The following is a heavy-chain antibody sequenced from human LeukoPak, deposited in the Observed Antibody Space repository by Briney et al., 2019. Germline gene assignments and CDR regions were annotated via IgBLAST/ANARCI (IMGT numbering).Heavy chain of an antibody. Sequence: PGGSLRLSCAASGFSVSSNYMSWVRQAPGKGLGWVSGIYSGGSSYYGDSVKGRFTLSRDNSKNTLYLQMNSLRAEDTAVYYCARAPSAQWYFQHWGQGTLVIVSS. CDR2: IYSGGSS. CDR1: GFSVSSNY. V-gene: IGHV3-53*01. J-gene: IGHJ1*01. CDR3: ARAPSAQWYFQH. D-gene: IGHD6-19*01.